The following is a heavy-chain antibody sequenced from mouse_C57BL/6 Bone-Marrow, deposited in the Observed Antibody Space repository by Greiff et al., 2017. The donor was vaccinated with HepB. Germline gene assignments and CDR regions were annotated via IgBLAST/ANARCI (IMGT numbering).Heavy chain of an antibody. CDR3: ARSPSATVVAEYWYFDV. J-gene: IGHJ1*03. V-gene: IGHV5-15*01. D-gene: IGHD1-3*01. Sequence: EVKLVEPGGGLVQPGGSLKLSCAASGFTFSDYGMPWVRQAPRKGPEWVAFISNLAYSIYYADTVTGRFTISRENAKNTLYLEMSSLRSEDTAMYYCARSPSATVVAEYWYFDVWGTGTTVTVSS. CDR1: GFTFSDYG. CDR2: ISNLAYSI.